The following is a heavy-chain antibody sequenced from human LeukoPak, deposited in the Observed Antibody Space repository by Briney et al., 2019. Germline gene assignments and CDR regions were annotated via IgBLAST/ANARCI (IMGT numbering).Heavy chain of an antibody. Sequence: GGSLRLSCAASGFTFSSYGMHWVRQAPGKGLEWGAVISYDGSNKYYADSVKGRFTISRDNSKNTLYLQMNSLRAEDTAVYYCAKESITTSPGTYYYYYYGMDVWGQGTTVTVSS. J-gene: IGHJ6*02. D-gene: IGHD3-10*01. CDR1: GFTFSSYG. CDR2: ISYDGSNK. CDR3: AKESITTSPGTYYYYYYGMDV. V-gene: IGHV3-30*18.